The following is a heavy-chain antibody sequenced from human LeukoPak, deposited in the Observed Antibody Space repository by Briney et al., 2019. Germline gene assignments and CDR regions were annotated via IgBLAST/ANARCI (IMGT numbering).Heavy chain of an antibody. V-gene: IGHV3-21*01. CDR2: ISSSSSYI. Sequence: GGSLRLSCAASGFTFSSYSMNWVRQAPGKGLEWVSSISSSSSYIYYADSVKGRFTISRDNAKNSLYLQMNSLRAEDTAVYYCARFEGYDFLTGYAYYFDHWGQGTLVTVSS. CDR1: GFTFSSYS. J-gene: IGHJ4*02. D-gene: IGHD3-9*01. CDR3: ARFEGYDFLTGYAYYFDH.